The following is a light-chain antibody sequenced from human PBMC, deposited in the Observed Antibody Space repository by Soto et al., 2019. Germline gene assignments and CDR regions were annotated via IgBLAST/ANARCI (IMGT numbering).Light chain of an antibody. J-gene: IGLJ1*01. CDR1: ISDVGIYNY. CDR3: SSYTTSSTRV. V-gene: IGLV2-14*01. CDR2: EVT. Sequence: QSVLTHPASVSRSPGQSIAISFTGSISDVGIYNYVSWYQQHPGKVHKLIIYEVTNRPSGVSNRFSDSKSGNTAYLTISGLQAEDEADYYCSSYTTSSTRVFGTGTKLTV.